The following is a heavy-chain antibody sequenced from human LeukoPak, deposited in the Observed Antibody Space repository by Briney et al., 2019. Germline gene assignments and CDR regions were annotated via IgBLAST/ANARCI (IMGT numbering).Heavy chain of an antibody. V-gene: IGHV3-23*01. D-gene: IGHD1-26*01. Sequence: GGSLRLSCAASGFTFSSFAMSWVRQAPGKGLEWVLSISVSGDRSFYADSVKGRFTISRDNSKDTLYLHMNNLRAEDTAVYYCAKDPRVGASAAEYFQHWGQGTLVTVSS. J-gene: IGHJ1*01. CDR2: ISVSGDRS. CDR1: GFTFSSFA. CDR3: AKDPRVGASAAEYFQH.